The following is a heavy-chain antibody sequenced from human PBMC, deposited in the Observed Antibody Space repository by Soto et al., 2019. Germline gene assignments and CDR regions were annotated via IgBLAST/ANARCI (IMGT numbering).Heavy chain of an antibody. D-gene: IGHD3-10*01. V-gene: IGHV3-53*01. CDR1: GFTVNTNY. J-gene: IGHJ6*01. CDR2: IYSDGTT. Sequence: EVQLVESGGGLIQPGGSLRLSCAASGFTVNTNYMSWVRQVPGKGLEWVSLIYSDGTTYYADPVKGRFIISRDNSKNILYLQMNSLRADDTAVYYCARDRSGSSGYYGMDVW. CDR3: ARDRSGSSGYYGMDV.